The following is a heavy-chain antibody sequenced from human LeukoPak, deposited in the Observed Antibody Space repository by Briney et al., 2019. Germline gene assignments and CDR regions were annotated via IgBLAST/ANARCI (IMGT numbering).Heavy chain of an antibody. CDR1: GFTFSSYA. D-gene: IGHD3-9*01. Sequence: PGGSLRLSCAASGFTFSSYAMGWVRQAPGRGLDWVSVISGSGGNTYYADSVKGRFTISRDNSKNTLYLQMNSLRAEDTAVYYCAKGNILTGYPIAYWGQGTLVTVSS. CDR2: ISGSGGNT. J-gene: IGHJ4*02. V-gene: IGHV3-23*01. CDR3: AKGNILTGYPIAY.